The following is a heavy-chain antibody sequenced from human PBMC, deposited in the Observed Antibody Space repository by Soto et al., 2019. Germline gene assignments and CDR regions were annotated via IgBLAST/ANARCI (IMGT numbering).Heavy chain of an antibody. CDR2: ISHDGGNK. CDR3: ARDEGGIVVQVAAPFDY. CDR1: GFTFSNYA. Sequence: QVQLVESGGGVVQPGRSLRLSCAASGFTFSNYAMHWVRQAPGKGLEWVALISHDGGNKNYADSVKGRFIISRDDSKNTQFLEMNSLRPEDTALYYCARDEGGIVVQVAAPFDYWGQGTLLTVSS. D-gene: IGHD2-15*01. J-gene: IGHJ4*02. V-gene: IGHV3-30-3*01.